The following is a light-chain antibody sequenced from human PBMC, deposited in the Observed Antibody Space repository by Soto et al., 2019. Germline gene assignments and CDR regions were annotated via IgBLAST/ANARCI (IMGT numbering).Light chain of an antibody. CDR1: QSVSSN. CDR3: QQYGSSPTT. J-gene: IGKJ1*01. V-gene: IGKV3-20*01. CDR2: GAS. Sequence: EIAMRHSPVTLSVSPGERATLSCRASQSVSSNLAWYQQKPGKAPRLLIYGASNRATGIPDRFSGSGSGTDFTLTISRLEPEDFAVYYCQQYGSSPTTFGQGTKVDIK.